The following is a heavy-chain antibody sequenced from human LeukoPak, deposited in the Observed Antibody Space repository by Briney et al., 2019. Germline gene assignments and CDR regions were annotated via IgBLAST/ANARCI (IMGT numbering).Heavy chain of an antibody. J-gene: IGHJ4*02. CDR1: GYTFTGYY. V-gene: IGHV1-2*02. CDR2: INPDSGGT. CDR3: ANLMTTVTTDY. Sequence: ASVKVSCKASGYTFTGYYIHWVRQAPGQGLEWMGWINPDSGGTNYAQKFQGRVTMTRDTSINTAYMELSGLRSDDTAVYYRANLMTTVTTDYWGQGTLVTVSS. D-gene: IGHD4-17*01.